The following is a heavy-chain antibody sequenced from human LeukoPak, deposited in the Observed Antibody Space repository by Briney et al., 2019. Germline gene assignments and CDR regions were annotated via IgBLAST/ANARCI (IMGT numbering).Heavy chain of an antibody. Sequence: PSETLSLTCTVSGGFISSYYWSWIRQPPGKGLEWIGYIYYSGSTKYNPSLKSRVTISLDTSKNQFSLKLNSVTAADTAVYYCARQHGDYRPPYYYYMDVWGKGTTVTVSS. CDR3: ARQHGDYRPPYYYYMDV. V-gene: IGHV4-59*08. CDR1: GGFISSYY. D-gene: IGHD4-17*01. J-gene: IGHJ6*03. CDR2: IYYSGST.